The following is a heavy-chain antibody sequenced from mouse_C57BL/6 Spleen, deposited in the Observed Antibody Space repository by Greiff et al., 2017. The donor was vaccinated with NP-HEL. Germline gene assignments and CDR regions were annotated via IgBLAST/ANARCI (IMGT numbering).Heavy chain of an antibody. CDR1: GYAFSSSW. J-gene: IGHJ1*03. CDR3: ARGPTWYFDV. Sequence: QVQLQESGPELVKPGASVKISCKASGYAFSSSWMNWVKQRPGKGLEWIGRIYPGDGDTNYNGKFKGKATLTADKSSSTAYMQLSSLTSEDSAVYFCARGPTWYFDVWGTGTTVTVSS. V-gene: IGHV1-82*01. CDR2: IYPGDGDT.